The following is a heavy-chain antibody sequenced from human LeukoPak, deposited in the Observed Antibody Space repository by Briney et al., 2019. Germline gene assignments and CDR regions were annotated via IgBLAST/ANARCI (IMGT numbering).Heavy chain of an antibody. CDR1: GYTFTSYG. D-gene: IGHD4-17*01. CDR2: ISAYNGNT. J-gene: IGHJ6*03. CDR3: ARDRTVTTFPYYYYYMDV. Sequence: ASVKVSCKASGYTFTSYGISWVRQAPGQGLEWMGWISAYNGNTNYAQKLQGRVTMTTDTSTSTAYMELRSLRSDDTAVYYCARDRTVTTFPYYYYYMDVWGKGTTVTVSS. V-gene: IGHV1-18*01.